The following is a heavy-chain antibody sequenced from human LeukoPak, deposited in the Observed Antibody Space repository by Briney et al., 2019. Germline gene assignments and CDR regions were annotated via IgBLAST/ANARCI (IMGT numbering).Heavy chain of an antibody. J-gene: IGHJ6*03. CDR2: IYYSGST. CDR3: ARAAPYYYYMDV. V-gene: IGHV4-31*03. CDR1: GGSISSGGYY. Sequence: PSQTLSLTCNASGGSISSGGYYWSWIRQHPGKGLEWIGYIYYSGSTYYNPSLKSRVTISVDTSKNQFSLELSSVTAADTDVYYCARAAPYYYYMDVWGKGTTVTVSS.